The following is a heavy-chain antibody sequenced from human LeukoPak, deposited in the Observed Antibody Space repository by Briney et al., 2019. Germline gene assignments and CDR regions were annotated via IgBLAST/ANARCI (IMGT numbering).Heavy chain of an antibody. D-gene: IGHD2-2*01. J-gene: IGHJ4*02. CDR2: INHSGRT. V-gene: IGHV4-34*01. Sequence: PSETLSLTCAVYGGSFSGYYWNWIRRPPGKGLEWIGEINHSGRTNYNPSLKSRVTISVDTTKNQFSLKLSSVTAADTAVYYCARGLPSLGDYWGQGALVTVSS. CDR1: GGSFSGYY. CDR3: ARGLPSLGDY.